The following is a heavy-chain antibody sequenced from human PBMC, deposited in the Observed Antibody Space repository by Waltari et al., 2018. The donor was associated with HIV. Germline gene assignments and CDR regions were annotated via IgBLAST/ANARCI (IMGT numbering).Heavy chain of an antibody. Sequence: QVRLVESGGGAVQPGRSLRLSCVTSGFTLNDYDIHWVRQAPGKGLGGVSVISFDGNKRYYGDSTKGRFLVSKDTSKKTVYLQMNRLRVEDTAVYYCARGAWEVTTVTTWGSLEIWGQGTPVTVSS. CDR2: ISFDGNKR. D-gene: IGHD4-17*01. J-gene: IGHJ3*02. V-gene: IGHV3-33*01. CDR3: ARGAWEVTTVTTWGSLEI. CDR1: GFTLNDYD.